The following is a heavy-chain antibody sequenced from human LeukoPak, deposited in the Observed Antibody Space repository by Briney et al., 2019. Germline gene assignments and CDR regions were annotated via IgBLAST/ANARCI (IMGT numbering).Heavy chain of an antibody. Sequence: GGSLRLSCAASGFTFSDYYMSWIRQAPGKGLEWVSAIIGGGGSTYYADSVKGRFTISRDNSKNTLDLQMNSLRAEDTAIYYCAKDRRDYSNYIDYWGQGTLVTVSS. CDR1: GFTFSDYY. CDR2: IIGGGGST. V-gene: IGHV3-23*01. J-gene: IGHJ4*02. CDR3: AKDRRDYSNYIDY. D-gene: IGHD4-11*01.